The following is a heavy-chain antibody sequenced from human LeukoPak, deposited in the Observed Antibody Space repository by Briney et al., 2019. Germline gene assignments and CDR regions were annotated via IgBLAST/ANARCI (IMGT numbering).Heavy chain of an antibody. V-gene: IGHV1-69*05. CDR3: ARASIAAAVNFDY. CDR2: IIPIFGTA. Sequence: SVKVSRKASGGTFSSYAISWVRQAPGQGLEWMGGIIPIFGTANYAQKFQGRVTITTDESTGTAYMELRSLRSDDTAVYYCARASIAAAVNFDYWGQGTLVTVSS. CDR1: GGTFSSYA. J-gene: IGHJ4*02. D-gene: IGHD6-13*01.